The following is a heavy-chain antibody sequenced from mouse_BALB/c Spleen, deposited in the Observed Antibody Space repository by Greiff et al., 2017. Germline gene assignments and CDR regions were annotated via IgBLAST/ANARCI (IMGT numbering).Heavy chain of an antibody. Sequence: EVKLVESGGGLVQPGGSRKLSCAASGFTFSSFGMHWVRQAPEKGLEWVAYISSGSSTIYYADTVKGRFTISRDNPKNTLFLQMTSLRSEDTAMYYCARSPYGTYAMDYWGQGTSVTVSS. CDR3: ARSPYGTYAMDY. CDR2: ISSGSSTI. CDR1: GFTFSSFG. V-gene: IGHV5-17*02. D-gene: IGHD2-1*01. J-gene: IGHJ4*01.